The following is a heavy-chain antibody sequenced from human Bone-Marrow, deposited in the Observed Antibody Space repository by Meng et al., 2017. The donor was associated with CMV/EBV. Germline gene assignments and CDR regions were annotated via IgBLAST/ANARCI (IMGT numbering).Heavy chain of an antibody. CDR3: ARVGYDILTGYPADAFDI. V-gene: IGHV1-46*01. J-gene: IGHJ3*02. Sequence: ASVKVSCKASGYTFTSYYMHWVRQAPGQGLEWMGIINPSGGSTSYAQKFQGRVTMTRDTSTSTVYMELSSLRSEDTAAYYCARVGYDILTGYPADAFDIWGQGTMVTVSS. D-gene: IGHD3-9*01. CDR2: INPSGGST. CDR1: GYTFTSYY.